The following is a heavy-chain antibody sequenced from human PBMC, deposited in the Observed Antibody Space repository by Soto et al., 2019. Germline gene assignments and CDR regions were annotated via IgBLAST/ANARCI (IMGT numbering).Heavy chain of an antibody. CDR3: ARAGPSPSYQYTLDV. J-gene: IGHJ6*02. CDR1: GFSFSTYW. Sequence: EVQLVESGGGLFQPGESLRLSCAASGFSFSTYWIHWVRQAPGKGLVWVSRINSDGSKIDYADSVKGRFTISRDNARNTLNLQMNSLTAEDTATYYCARAGPSPSYQYTLDVWGQGTTVTVSS. D-gene: IGHD2-2*01. CDR2: INSDGSKI. V-gene: IGHV3-74*01.